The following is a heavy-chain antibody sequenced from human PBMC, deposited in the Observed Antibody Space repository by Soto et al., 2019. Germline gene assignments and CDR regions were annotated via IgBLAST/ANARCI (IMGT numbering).Heavy chain of an antibody. CDR3: VRTSLVVAAATREDY. D-gene: IGHD2-15*01. J-gene: IGHJ4*02. CDR2: INSDGCST. Sequence: EVQLVESGEGLVQPGGSLRLSCAASGFTFSSYWMHWVRQAPGKGLVWVSRINSDGCSTSYADSVKGRFTISRDNAKNTLYLQMNSLRAEDTAVYYCVRTSLVVAAATREDYWGQGTLVTVSS. CDR1: GFTFSSYW. V-gene: IGHV3-74*01.